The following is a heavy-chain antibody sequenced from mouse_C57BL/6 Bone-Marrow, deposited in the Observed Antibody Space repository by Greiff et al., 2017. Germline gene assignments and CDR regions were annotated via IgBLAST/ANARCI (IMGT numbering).Heavy chain of an antibody. CDR1: GYTFTSYW. D-gene: IGHD4-1*01. Sequence: QVQLQQPGAELVKPGASVTLSCKASGYTFTSYWMPWVKKRPGQGLEWIGEIDPSDSYTNYNQKFKGKATLTVDTSSSPAYMQLSSRTSEDSEVYYCAKNWGFAYWGQGTLVTVSA. CDR3: AKNWGFAY. J-gene: IGHJ3*01. CDR2: IDPSDSYT. V-gene: IGHV1-50*01.